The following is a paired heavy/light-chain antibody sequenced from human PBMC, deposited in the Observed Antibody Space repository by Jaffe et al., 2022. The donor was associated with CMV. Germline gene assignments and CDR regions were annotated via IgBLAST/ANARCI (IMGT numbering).Heavy chain of an antibody. CDR3: ARHLGDDTFDI. CDR1: GGSTSNYY. D-gene: IGHD3-16*01. CDR2: VYYTGGT. V-gene: IGHV4-59*08. J-gene: IGHJ3*02. Sequence: QVQLQESGPGLVKPSETLSLTCTVSGGSTSNYYWSWIRQPPGKGLEWIGCVYYTGGTKYNPSLKSRVTISIDTSEKHLSLKLSSVTAADTATYYCARHLGDDTFDIWGQGTMVTVSS.
Light chain of an antibody. CDR3: ATWDDNLNGVV. V-gene: IGLV1-36*01. J-gene: IGLJ2*01. CDR1: SSNIGKNA. CDR2: YDD. Sequence: QSALSQSPSVSEAPGQRVAISCSGSSSNIGKNAVTWYQQVPGKAPKLLVYYDDLKPSGVSDRFSALKSGTSASLAISEVQSEDEADYYCATWDDNLNGVVFGGGTKLTVL.